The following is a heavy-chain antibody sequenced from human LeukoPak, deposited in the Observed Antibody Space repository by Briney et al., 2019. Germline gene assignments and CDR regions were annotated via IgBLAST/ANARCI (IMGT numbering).Heavy chain of an antibody. D-gene: IGHD6-19*01. Sequence: PGGSPRLSCAASGFTFSDYYMSWIRQAPGKGLEWVSYISYSGSTLYYADPVKGRFTMSRDNAKNSVYLQMNSLRAEDTAVYYCTRDAALVPGKNFWGQGTLVTVSS. V-gene: IGHV3-11*04. CDR3: TRDAALVPGKNF. J-gene: IGHJ4*02. CDR2: ISYSGSTL. CDR1: GFTFSDYY.